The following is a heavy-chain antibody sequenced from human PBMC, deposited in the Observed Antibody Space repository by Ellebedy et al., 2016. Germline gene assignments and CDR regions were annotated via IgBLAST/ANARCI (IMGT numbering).Heavy chain of an antibody. V-gene: IGHV4-30-4*01. J-gene: IGHJ4*02. Sequence: SETLSLXCSVSGGSINSGDYYWSWIRQPPGQGLEWLGYIYYSGTTYYNTSLKSRITSSVDTSKNQFTLRLSSVTAADTAVYFCARETDFWSDSSYFDYWGQGILVTISS. CDR3: ARETDFWSDSSYFDY. D-gene: IGHD3-3*01. CDR1: GGSINSGDYY. CDR2: IYYSGTT.